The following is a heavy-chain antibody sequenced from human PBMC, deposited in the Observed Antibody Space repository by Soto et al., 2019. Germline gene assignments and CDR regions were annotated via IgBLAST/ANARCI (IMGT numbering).Heavy chain of an antibody. CDR1: GGSISSSSYY. V-gene: IGHV4-39*01. D-gene: IGHD5-18*01. CDR2: SYYSGST. CDR3: ARHTAMVARYDY. Sequence: QLQLQESGPGLVKPSETLSLTCTVSGGSISSSSYYWGWIRQPPGKGLEWIGSSYYSGSTYYNPSLKSRVTISVDTSKNQFSLKLSPVTAADTAVYYCARHTAMVARYDYWGQGTLVTVSS. J-gene: IGHJ4*02.